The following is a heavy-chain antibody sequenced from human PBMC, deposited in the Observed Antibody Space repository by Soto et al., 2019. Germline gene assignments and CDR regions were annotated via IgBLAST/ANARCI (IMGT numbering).Heavy chain of an antibody. CDR3: ATPRITTYGMDV. D-gene: IGHD3-3*01. J-gene: IGHJ6*02. Sequence: EVQLVESGGGLIQPGGSLRLSCAASGFTVSSNYMSWVRQAPGKGLEWVSVIYSGGSTYYADSVKGRFTISRDDSKNTLYLQMNSLRAEDTAVYYCATPRITTYGMDVWGQGTTVTVSS. V-gene: IGHV3-53*01. CDR1: GFTVSSNY. CDR2: IYSGGST.